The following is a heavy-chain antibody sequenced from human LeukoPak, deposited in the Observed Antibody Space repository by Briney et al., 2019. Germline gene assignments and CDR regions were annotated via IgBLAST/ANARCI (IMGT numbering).Heavy chain of an antibody. J-gene: IGHJ4*02. CDR2: IYHSGST. CDR3: ARQGRLTYFFDY. D-gene: IGHD3-16*01. Sequence: SETLSLTCTVSGGSISSYYWSWIRQPPGKALEWIGYIYHSGSTNYNPSLKSRVSISVDTFNKQFSLKVSSVTAADTAVYYCARQGRLTYFFDYWGQGILVTVSS. V-gene: IGHV4-59*08. CDR1: GGSISSYY.